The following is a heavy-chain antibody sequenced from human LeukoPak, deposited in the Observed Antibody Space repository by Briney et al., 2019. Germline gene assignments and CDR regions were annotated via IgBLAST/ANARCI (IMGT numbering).Heavy chain of an antibody. J-gene: IGHJ5*02. CDR3: ARGDDSSGWYEAWFDP. V-gene: IGHV4-38-2*01. Sequence: SETLSLTCAVSGYSISSGYYWGWIRQPPGKGLEWIGSIYHSESTYYNPSLKSRVTISVDTSKNQFSLKLSSVTAADTAVYYCARGDDSSGWYEAWFDPWGQGTLVTVSS. CDR1: GYSISSGYY. D-gene: IGHD6-19*01. CDR2: IYHSEST.